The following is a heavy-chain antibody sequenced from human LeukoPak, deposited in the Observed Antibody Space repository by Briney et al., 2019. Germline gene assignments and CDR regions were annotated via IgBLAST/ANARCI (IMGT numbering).Heavy chain of an antibody. Sequence: GGSLRLSCAASGFTFSSYSMNWVRQAPGKGLEWVSSISSSSSYIYYADSVKGRFTISRDNAKNSLYLQMNSVRAEDTAVYYCARDGGSSWSNAGDYFDYWGQGTLVTVSS. CDR2: ISSSSSYI. V-gene: IGHV3-21*01. J-gene: IGHJ4*02. CDR3: ARDGGSSWSNAGDYFDY. D-gene: IGHD6-13*01. CDR1: GFTFSSYS.